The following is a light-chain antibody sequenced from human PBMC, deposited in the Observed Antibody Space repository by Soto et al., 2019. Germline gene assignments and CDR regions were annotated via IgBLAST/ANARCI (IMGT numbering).Light chain of an antibody. J-gene: IGLJ1*01. Sequence: QSALTQHAAVSGSPGQSITISCTGTSSDVGGYDYVSWYQHHPGKAPKLMIYEVTNRPSGVSNRFSGSKSGNTASLTISGLQAEDEADYYCNSYTSISTQVFGTGTKVTVL. CDR2: EVT. CDR3: NSYTSISTQV. V-gene: IGLV2-14*01. CDR1: SSDVGGYDY.